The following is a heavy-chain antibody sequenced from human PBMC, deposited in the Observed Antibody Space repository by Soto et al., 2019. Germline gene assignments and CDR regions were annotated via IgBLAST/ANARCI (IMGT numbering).Heavy chain of an antibody. CDR1: GGCVRIGGYY. CDR2: IYYSGST. V-gene: IGHV4-31*11. CDR3: ARVEGQQLVDYYYYYGMDV. Sequence: SRAVCGGCVRIGGYYWRWISQHPGKGLEWIGYIYYSGSTYYNPSLKSRVTISVDTSKNQFSLKLSSVTAADTAVYYCARVEGQQLVDYYYYYGMDVWGQGTTVTVSS. J-gene: IGHJ6*02. D-gene: IGHD6-13*01.